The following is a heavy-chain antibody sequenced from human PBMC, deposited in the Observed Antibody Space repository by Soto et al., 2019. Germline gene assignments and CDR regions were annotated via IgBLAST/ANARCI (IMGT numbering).Heavy chain of an antibody. CDR1: GFDLNNYG. J-gene: IGHJ4*02. D-gene: IGHD2-2*01. CDR3: AREDSIIIPAVSDF. CDR2: ISRSDYT. Sequence: PGGSLRLSCTVSGFDLNNYGINWVRQAPGKGVEWVSSISRSDYTYYSDSVKGRFTISIDNAKNSVSLQMNTLRVEDTAVYYCAREDSIIIPAVSDFWGQGTLVTSPQ. V-gene: IGHV3-21*01.